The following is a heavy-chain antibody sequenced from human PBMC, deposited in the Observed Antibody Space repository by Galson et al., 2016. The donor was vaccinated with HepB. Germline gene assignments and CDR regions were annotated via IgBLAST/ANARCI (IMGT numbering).Heavy chain of an antibody. CDR3: ARGGPSGYFFDS. CDR2: ISGSGQNT. D-gene: IGHD3-22*01. Sequence: SLRLSCAASGFTFSSYAMSWVRQAPGKGLEWISSISGSGQNTYYRDSVEGRFTSSRDNSKNTLYLQMNSLRAEDTATYFCARGGPSGYFFDSWGQGALVIVSS. J-gene: IGHJ4*02. CDR1: GFTFSSYA. V-gene: IGHV3-23*01.